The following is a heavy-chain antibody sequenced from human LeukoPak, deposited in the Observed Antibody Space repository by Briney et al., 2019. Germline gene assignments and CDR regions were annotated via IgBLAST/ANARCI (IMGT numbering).Heavy chain of an antibody. J-gene: IGHJ4*02. CDR1: GGSISSGGYY. CDR3: ARSIAAAGTPYYFDY. Sequence: SQTLPLTCTVSGGSISSGGYYWSWIRQHPGKGLEWIGYIYYSGSTYYNPSLKSRVTISVDTSKNQFSLKLSSVTAADTAVYYCARSIAAAGTPYYFDYWGQGTLVTVSS. CDR2: IYYSGST. V-gene: IGHV4-31*03. D-gene: IGHD6-13*01.